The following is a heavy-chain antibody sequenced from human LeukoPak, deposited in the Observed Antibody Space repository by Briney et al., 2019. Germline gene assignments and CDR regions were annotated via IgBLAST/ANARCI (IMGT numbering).Heavy chain of an antibody. V-gene: IGHV3-53*01. D-gene: IGHD3-9*01. CDR2: IYSGGST. CDR3: ARNTISPYYFDY. Sequence: GGSLRLSCAASGFTVSSNYMSWVRQAPGKGLEWVSVIYSGGSTYYADSVKGRFTISRDKSKNTLYLQMNSLRAEDTAVYYCARNTISPYYFDYWGQGTLVTVSS. CDR1: GFTVSSNY. J-gene: IGHJ4*02.